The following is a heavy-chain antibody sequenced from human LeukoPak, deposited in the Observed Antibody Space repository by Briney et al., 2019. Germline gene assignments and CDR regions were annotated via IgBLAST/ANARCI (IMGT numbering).Heavy chain of an antibody. CDR1: GFTFSSYN. Sequence: GGSLRLSCAASGFTFSSYNMNWVRQAPGKGLEWVSSITSSSSYIYYADSLKGRFTISRDNAKNSLYLQMDSLRVEDTAEYYCARDPYSGNYGAYYYYYMDVWGKGTTVTVSS. CDR3: ARDPYSGNYGAYYYYYMDV. J-gene: IGHJ6*03. V-gene: IGHV3-21*06. D-gene: IGHD1-26*01. CDR2: ITSSSSYI.